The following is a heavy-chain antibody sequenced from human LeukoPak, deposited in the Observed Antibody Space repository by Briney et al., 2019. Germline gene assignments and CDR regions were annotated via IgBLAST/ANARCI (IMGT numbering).Heavy chain of an antibody. CDR2: IYTSGST. CDR1: GGSISSGSYY. D-gene: IGHD6-13*01. V-gene: IGHV4-61*02. J-gene: IGHJ4*02. CDR3: GAGAPELAY. Sequence: SQTLSLTCTVSGGSISSGSYYWSWIRQPAGKGLEWIGRIYTSGSTNYNPSLKSRVTISVDTSKNQFSLKLSSVTAADTAVYYCGAGAPELAYWGQGTLVTVSS.